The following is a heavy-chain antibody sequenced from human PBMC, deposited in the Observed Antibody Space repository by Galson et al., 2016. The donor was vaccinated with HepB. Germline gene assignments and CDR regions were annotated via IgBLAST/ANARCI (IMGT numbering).Heavy chain of an antibody. D-gene: IGHD6-19*01. V-gene: IGHV3-23*01. J-gene: IGHJ4*02. CDR1: GFTFSTSA. CDR3: AKSPPVNMAVPYFDY. Sequence: SLRLSCAASGFTFSTSALRWVRQAPGKGLEWVSTFSGRGGSTYYADSVKGRFTISRDNSKNTLYLQMNTLRAEDTAVYYCAKSPPVNMAVPYFDYWGQGTLVTVSS. CDR2: FSGRGGST.